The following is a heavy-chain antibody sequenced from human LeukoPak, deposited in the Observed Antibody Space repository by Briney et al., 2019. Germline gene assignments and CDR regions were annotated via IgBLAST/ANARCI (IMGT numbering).Heavy chain of an antibody. CDR1: GGTFSSYA. J-gene: IGHJ5*02. CDR2: IIPIFCTA. D-gene: IGHD3-9*01. Sequence: EASVKVSCKASGGTFSSYAISWVRQAPGQGLEWMGGIIPIFCTANYAQKFQGRVTITADESTSTAYMELSSLRSEDTAVYYCARAWLRYFHWFDPWGQGTLVTVSS. CDR3: ARAWLRYFHWFDP. V-gene: IGHV1-69*13.